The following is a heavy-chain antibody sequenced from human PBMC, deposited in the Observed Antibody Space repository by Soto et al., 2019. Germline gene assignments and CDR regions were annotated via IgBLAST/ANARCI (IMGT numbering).Heavy chain of an antibody. D-gene: IGHD3-10*01. V-gene: IGHV2-26*01. CDR2: ILSNDGK. J-gene: IGHJ6*03. CDR1: GFSLNNARVG. Sequence: QVTLKETGPVLLNPTETLTLTCTVSGFSLNNARVGVSWLRQPPGKALEWLAHILSNDGKSYSTSLKNRLSISMDTSKSQVVLTMTNMDPVDTATYYCARMLAVNYYYYYMDVWGKGTTVTVSS. CDR3: ARMLAVNYYYYYMDV.